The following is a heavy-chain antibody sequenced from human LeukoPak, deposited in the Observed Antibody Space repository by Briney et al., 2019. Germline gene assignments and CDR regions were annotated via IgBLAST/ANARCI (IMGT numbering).Heavy chain of an antibody. V-gene: IGHV3-21*01. CDR3: ARERAGSSWYYFDY. CDR2: ISSSSSYI. CDR1: GFTFSSYS. D-gene: IGHD6-13*01. Sequence: PGGSLRLSCAASGFTFSSYSMNWVRQAPGKGLEWVSSISSSSSYIYYADSVKGRFTISRDNAKNSLYLQMNSLRAEDTAVYYCARERAGSSWYYFDYWGQGTLVTVSS. J-gene: IGHJ4*02.